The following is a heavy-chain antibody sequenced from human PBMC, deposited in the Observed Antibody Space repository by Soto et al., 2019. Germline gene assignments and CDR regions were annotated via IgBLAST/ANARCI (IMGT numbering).Heavy chain of an antibody. Sequence: QVQLQESGPGLVKPSETLSLTCTVSSASLSNYYWSWIRQPAGKGLEWIGRIFPTGNTDYNPSLRIQVTMSVDTYKNQFSLKLYSVTAADTAVYYCVRGSLGPDYWDPGTLVTVSS. CDR1: SASLSNYY. D-gene: IGHD1-26*01. CDR2: IFPTGNT. V-gene: IGHV4-4*07. CDR3: VRGSLGPDY. J-gene: IGHJ4*02.